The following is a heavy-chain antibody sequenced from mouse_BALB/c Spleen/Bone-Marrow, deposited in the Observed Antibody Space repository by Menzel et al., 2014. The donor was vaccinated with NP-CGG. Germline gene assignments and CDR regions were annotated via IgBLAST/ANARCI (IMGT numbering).Heavy chain of an antibody. D-gene: IGHD1-1*01. J-gene: IGHJ3*01. CDR3: AMYYYGSSLFAY. CDR1: GFNIKDTY. V-gene: IGHV14-3*02. Sequence: VQLQQSGAELVKPGASVKLSCTASGFNIKDTYMHWVKQRPEQGLEWIGRIDPANGNTKYDPKFQCKATITADTSSNTAYLQLSSLTSEDTAVYYCAMYYYGSSLFAYWGQGTLVTVSA. CDR2: IDPANGNT.